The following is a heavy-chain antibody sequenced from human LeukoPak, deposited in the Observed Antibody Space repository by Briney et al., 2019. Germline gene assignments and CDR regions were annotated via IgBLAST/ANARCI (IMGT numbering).Heavy chain of an antibody. V-gene: IGHV4-4*02. CDR1: GGSISSRNW. D-gene: IGHD4-17*01. J-gene: IGHJ4*02. CDR3: ARASHDYGDYSHFDY. CDR2: IYHSGST. Sequence: SETLSLTCAVSGGSISSRNWWSWVRQPPGKGLEWIGEIYHSGSTNYNPSLKTRVTISVDKSKNQFSLKLSSVSAADTAVYYCARASHDYGDYSHFDYWGQGTLVTVSS.